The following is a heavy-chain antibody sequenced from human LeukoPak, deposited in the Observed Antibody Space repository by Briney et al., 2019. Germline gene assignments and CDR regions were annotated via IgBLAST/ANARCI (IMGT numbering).Heavy chain of an antibody. V-gene: IGHV6-1*01. J-gene: IGHJ6*03. CDR2: TYYRSKWYN. CDR3: ARGVAAAGPHYYYYYYMDV. CDR1: GDSVSSNSAA. D-gene: IGHD6-13*01. Sequence: SQTLSLTCAISGDSVSSNSAAWNWIRQSPSRGLEWLGRTYYRSKWYNDCAVSVKSRITINPDTSKNQFSLQLNSVTPEDTAVYYCARGVAAAGPHYYYYYYMDVWGKGTTVTVSS.